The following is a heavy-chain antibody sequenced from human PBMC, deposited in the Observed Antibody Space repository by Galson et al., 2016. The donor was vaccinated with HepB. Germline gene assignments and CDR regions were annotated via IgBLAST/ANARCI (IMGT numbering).Heavy chain of an antibody. Sequence: SLRLSCAASGFTFRNYAMSWVRQAPGKGLEWVSVVSGSGGTTYHADPVKGRFTISRDNLKKMLYLQMNNVGAEDTAEYYCAKGTNWGYVSEVDYWGQGTLVTVSS. D-gene: IGHD7-27*01. CDR2: VSGSGGTT. CDR3: AKGTNWGYVSEVDY. J-gene: IGHJ4*02. V-gene: IGHV3-23*01. CDR1: GFTFRNYA.